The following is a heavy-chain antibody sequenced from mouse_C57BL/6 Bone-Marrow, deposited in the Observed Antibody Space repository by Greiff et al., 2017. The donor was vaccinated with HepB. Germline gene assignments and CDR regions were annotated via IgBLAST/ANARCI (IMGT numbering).Heavy chain of an antibody. V-gene: IGHV1-82*01. CDR2: IYPGDGDT. J-gene: IGHJ2*01. CDR1: GYAFSSSW. CDR3: ARSNYEGVFDD. Sequence: VQLQQSGPELVKPGASVKISCKASGYAFSSSWMNWVKQRPGKGLEWIGRIYPGDGDTNYNGKFKGKATLTADKSSSTAYMQLSSLTSEDSAVYFCARSNYEGVFDDWGQGTTLTVSS. D-gene: IGHD2-5*01.